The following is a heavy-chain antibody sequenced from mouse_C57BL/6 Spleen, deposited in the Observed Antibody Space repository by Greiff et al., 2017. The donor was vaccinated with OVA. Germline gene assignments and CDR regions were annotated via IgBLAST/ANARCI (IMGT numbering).Heavy chain of an antibody. CDR2: IDPENGDT. V-gene: IGHV14-4*01. CDR3: TTGSSY. Sequence: EVQLQQSGAELVRPGASVTLSCTASGFNIKDDYMHWVKRRPEQGLEWIGWIDPENGDTEYASKFQGKATITADTSSNTAYLQLSSLTSEDTAVYYCTTGSSYWGQGTTLTVSS. CDR1: GFNIKDDY. J-gene: IGHJ2*01.